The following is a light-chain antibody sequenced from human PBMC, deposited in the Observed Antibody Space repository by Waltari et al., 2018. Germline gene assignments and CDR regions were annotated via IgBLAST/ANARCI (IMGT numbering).Light chain of an antibody. CDR3: QQANSFPRT. J-gene: IGKJ1*01. CDR2: AAS. V-gene: IGKV1-12*01. CDR1: QVISNW. Sequence: DIQMTQSPSSASASVGARVTITCRASQVISNWLTWYQQKPGTAPKLLIYAASTSQSGVPSRFSGSGSGTDFTLTISSLQPGNFATYCCQQANSFPRTFGQGTKVEVK.